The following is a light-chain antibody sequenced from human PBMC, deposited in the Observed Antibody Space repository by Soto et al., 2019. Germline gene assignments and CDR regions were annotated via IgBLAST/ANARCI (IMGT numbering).Light chain of an antibody. CDR1: NIGSKS. J-gene: IGLJ2*01. CDR3: QVWDSSSDQV. Sequence: SYELTQPPSVSVAPGKTARITCGGTNIGSKSVHWYQQKPGQAPVLVIYYDSDRPSGIPERFSGSNSGNTATLTISRVEAGDEADYYCQVWDSSSDQVFGGGTKVTVL. CDR2: YDS. V-gene: IGLV3-21*04.